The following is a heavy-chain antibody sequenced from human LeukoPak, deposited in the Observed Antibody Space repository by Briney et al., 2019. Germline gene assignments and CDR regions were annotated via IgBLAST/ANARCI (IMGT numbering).Heavy chain of an antibody. V-gene: IGHV4-34*01. CDR2: INHSGST. J-gene: IGHJ6*04. CDR3: ARGYCSSTSCRYRTSSYGMDV. Sequence: KPSETLSLTCAVYGVFFRGYYWSWLRPPPGKGLEWVGEINHSGSTNYNPPLKSRVTISVDTSKNQFSLKLSSVTAADTAVYYCARGYCSSTSCRYRTSSYGMDVWGKGTTVTVSS. CDR1: GVFFRGYY. D-gene: IGHD2-2*01.